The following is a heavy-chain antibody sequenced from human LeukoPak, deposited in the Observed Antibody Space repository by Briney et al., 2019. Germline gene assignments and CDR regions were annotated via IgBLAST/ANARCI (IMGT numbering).Heavy chain of an antibody. Sequence: VASVKVSCKVSGYTLTELPIHWVRQAPGKGPEWMGGFDPDDGETVYAQMFQGRVTMTEDTSSDTASMELSSLRSEDTAVYYCATGTSGSYYVGIVRPIDYWGQGTLVTVSS. D-gene: IGHD1-26*01. CDR3: ATGTSGSYYVGIVRPIDY. J-gene: IGHJ4*02. CDR2: FDPDDGET. CDR1: GYTLTELP. V-gene: IGHV1-24*01.